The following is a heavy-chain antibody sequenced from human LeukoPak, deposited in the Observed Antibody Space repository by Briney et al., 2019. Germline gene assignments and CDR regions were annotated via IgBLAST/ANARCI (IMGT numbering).Heavy chain of an antibody. CDR1: GFTFSSYA. J-gene: IGHJ4*02. CDR3: AKLSTPYYYDSSGYGDY. V-gene: IGHV3-23*01. D-gene: IGHD3-22*01. Sequence: GGSLRLSCAASGFTFSSYAMSWVRQAPGKGLEWVSAISGSGGSTYYADSVKGRFTNSRDNSKNTLYLQMNSLRAEDTAVYYCAKLSTPYYYDSSGYGDYWGQGTLVTVSS. CDR2: ISGSGGST.